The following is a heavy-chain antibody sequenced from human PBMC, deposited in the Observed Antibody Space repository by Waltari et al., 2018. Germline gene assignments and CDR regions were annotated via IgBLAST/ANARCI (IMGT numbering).Heavy chain of an antibody. Sequence: WWGGVRPPPGKGLGWGGQVLGSGRTNYNPSFASRVTISLDTSTHQFALKMTSATAADTALYYCARDRGRGFYLDTWGQGILVTVSP. V-gene: IGHV4-4*02. J-gene: IGHJ4*02. CDR1: W. D-gene: IGHD2-15*01. CDR3: ARDRGRGFYLDT. CDR2: VLGSGRT.